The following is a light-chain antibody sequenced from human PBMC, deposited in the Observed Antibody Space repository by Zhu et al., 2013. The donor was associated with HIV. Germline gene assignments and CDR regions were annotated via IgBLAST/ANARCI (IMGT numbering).Light chain of an antibody. V-gene: IGLV3-21*03. J-gene: IGLJ2*01. CDR3: QVWDNINDHLVV. CDR1: HCKKS. Sequence: SYVLTQPPSVSVAPGKYGQDYLWGNEHCKKSSALVPTKGQARPLVLVVYDDSDRPSGIPERFSGSNSGNTATLTISRVEAGDEADYYCQVWDNINDHLVVFGGGTKLTVL. CDR2: DDS.